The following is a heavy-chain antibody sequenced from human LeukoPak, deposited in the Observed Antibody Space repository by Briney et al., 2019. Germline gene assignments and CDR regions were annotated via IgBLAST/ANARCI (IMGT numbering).Heavy chain of an antibody. J-gene: IGHJ5*02. CDR2: IYHSGST. V-gene: IGHV4-38-2*02. D-gene: IGHD2-2*01. CDR3: ARAELGYCSSTSCPNNWFDP. CDR1: GCSITIGYY. Sequence: PSETLSLTCTVSGCSITIGYYWGWIRQPPGKGLEWIGSIYHSGSTYYNPSLKSRVTISVDTSKNQFSLKLSSVTAADTAVYYCARAELGYCSSTSCPNNWFDPWGQGTLVTVSS.